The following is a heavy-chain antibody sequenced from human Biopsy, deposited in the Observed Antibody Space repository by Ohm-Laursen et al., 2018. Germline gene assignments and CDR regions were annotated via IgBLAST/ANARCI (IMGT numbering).Heavy chain of an antibody. CDR3: AKHGSGWTGDDAFHI. J-gene: IGHJ3*02. D-gene: IGHD6-19*01. Sequence: SDTLSLTCTVSGGSISGSSWSWIRQAPGKGLEWIGYISYSRDTNYNPSLKSRITISVDTPKYQFSLKLTSVTAADTAVYYCAKHGSGWTGDDAFHIWGQGTMVTVSS. CDR2: ISYSRDT. CDR1: GGSISGSS. V-gene: IGHV4-59*08.